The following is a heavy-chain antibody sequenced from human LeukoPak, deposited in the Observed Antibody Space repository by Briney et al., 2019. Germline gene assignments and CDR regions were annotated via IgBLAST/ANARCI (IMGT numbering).Heavy chain of an antibody. CDR3: AISYSSSLGWFDP. D-gene: IGHD6-13*01. J-gene: IGHJ5*02. V-gene: IGHV1-69*04. CDR1: GGTFSSYA. CDR2: IIPILGIA. Sequence: ASVKVSFKASGGTFSSYAISWVRQAPGQGLEGMGRIIPILGIANYAQKFQGKVTITADKSTSTAYMELSSLRSEDTAVYYCAISYSSSLGWFDPWGQGTLVTVSS.